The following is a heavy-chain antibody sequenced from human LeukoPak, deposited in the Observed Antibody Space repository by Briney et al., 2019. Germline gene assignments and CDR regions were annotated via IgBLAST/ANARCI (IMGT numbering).Heavy chain of an antibody. CDR3: ARADYHDTGDYSYVEYFQH. CDR1: GYIFNSHF. CDR2: INPTSGNT. V-gene: IGHV1-46*02. Sequence: GASVKISCKTSGYIFNSHFLHWVRQAPGQGLEWIGGINPTSGNTRYAQKFQGRLTMTGDTSTSTVNMDLTSLTYEDTAVYYCARADYHDTGDYSYVEYFQHWGQGTLVTVSS. J-gene: IGHJ1*01. D-gene: IGHD3-22*01.